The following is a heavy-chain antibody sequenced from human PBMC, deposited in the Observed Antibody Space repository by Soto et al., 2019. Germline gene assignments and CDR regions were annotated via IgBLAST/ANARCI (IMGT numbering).Heavy chain of an antibody. D-gene: IGHD1-26*01. Sequence: QITLKESGPTLVKPTQTLTLSCTFSGFSLSTSAVGVGWIRQPPGKALEWLALIYWGDDRRYSPSLKSRLTITKDTSENQVALTMTNMDPVDTATYYCDRLYSGSDFDHWGQGTLVTVSS. CDR3: DRLYSGSDFDH. J-gene: IGHJ4*02. CDR2: IYWGDDR. CDR1: GFSLSTSAVG. V-gene: IGHV2-5*02.